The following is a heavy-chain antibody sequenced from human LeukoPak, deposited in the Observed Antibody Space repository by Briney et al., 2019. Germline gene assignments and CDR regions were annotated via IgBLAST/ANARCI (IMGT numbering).Heavy chain of an antibody. V-gene: IGHV1-8*01. CDR2: MNPNSGYT. D-gene: IGHD2-8*01. CDR1: GYTFTNYD. Sequence: ASVKVSCKASGYTFTNYDINWVRQATGQGLEWMGWMNPNSGYTGYPQKFQDRVTMTRDTSISTAYMELSSLRSEDTAVYYCARVYGPIDYWGQGTLVTVSS. CDR3: ARVYGPIDY. J-gene: IGHJ4*02.